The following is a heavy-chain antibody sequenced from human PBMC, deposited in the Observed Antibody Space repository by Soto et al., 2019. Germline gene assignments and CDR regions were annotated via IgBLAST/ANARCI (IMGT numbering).Heavy chain of an antibody. CDR3: AKDFTSRNASTIFGVVTDDY. Sequence: GGSLRLSCAASGFTFSSYAMSWVRQAPGKGLEWVSAISGSGGSTYYADSVKGRFTISRDNSKNTLYLQMNSLRAEDTAVYYCAKDFTSRNASTIFGVVTDDYWGQGTLVTVSS. D-gene: IGHD3-3*01. CDR2: ISGSGGST. J-gene: IGHJ4*02. CDR1: GFTFSSYA. V-gene: IGHV3-23*01.